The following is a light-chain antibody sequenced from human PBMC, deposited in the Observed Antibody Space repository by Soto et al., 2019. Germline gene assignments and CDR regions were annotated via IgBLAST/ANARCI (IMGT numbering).Light chain of an antibody. V-gene: IGLV1-44*01. CDR2: SNN. CDR3: SAWDDSLVVV. J-gene: IGLJ2*01. CDR1: NSNIGSNS. Sequence: QSVLTQPPSASGTPGQTVTITCSGSNSNIGSNSVNWFQHLPGAVPKLLIFSNNQRPSGVPDRFSGSKSGTSASLAISGLQTDDESDYYCSAWDDSLVVVFGGGTKVTVL.